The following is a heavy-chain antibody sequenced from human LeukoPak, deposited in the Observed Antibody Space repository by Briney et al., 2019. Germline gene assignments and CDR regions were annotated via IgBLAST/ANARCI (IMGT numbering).Heavy chain of an antibody. CDR1: GYTFTSYG. J-gene: IGHJ5*02. Sequence: GASVKVSCKASGYTFTSYGISWVRQAPGQGLEWMGGIIPIFGTANYAQKFQGRVTITADESTSTAYMELSSLRSEDTAVYYCARGRRVVVHGWFDPWGQGTLVTVSS. D-gene: IGHD3-22*01. CDR2: IIPIFGTA. V-gene: IGHV1-69*13. CDR3: ARGRRVVVHGWFDP.